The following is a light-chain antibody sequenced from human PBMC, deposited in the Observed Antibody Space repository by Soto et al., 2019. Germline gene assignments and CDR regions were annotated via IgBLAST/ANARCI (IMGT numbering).Light chain of an antibody. J-gene: IGKJ1*01. CDR3: QEYIQWPPGM. V-gene: IGKV3-15*01. CDR2: DTS. CDR1: QFVSSR. Sequence: DIVVTQSTATLSASPGERVTLSCRASQFVSSRLAWYQRRPGQVPRLLIYDTSTRAPGISARFSGSGSGTEFTLTISSLQSEDFAVYYCQEYIQWPPGMFGPGTTVDIK.